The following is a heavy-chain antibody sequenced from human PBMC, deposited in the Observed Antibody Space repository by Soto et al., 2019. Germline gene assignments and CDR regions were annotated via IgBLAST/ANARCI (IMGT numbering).Heavy chain of an antibody. V-gene: IGHV5-51*01. Sequence: GESLKISCKGSGYSFATNWIGWVRQRPGKGLEWMGIISPDDSDTRYSPSFQGQVTISADKSISTAYLQWSSLKASDTAMYYCARLQGDCSGGSCPYYYYYDMDVWGRGTTVTVSS. CDR2: ISPDDSDT. J-gene: IGHJ6*02. CDR3: ARLQGDCSGGSCPYYYYYDMDV. D-gene: IGHD2-15*01. CDR1: GYSFATNW.